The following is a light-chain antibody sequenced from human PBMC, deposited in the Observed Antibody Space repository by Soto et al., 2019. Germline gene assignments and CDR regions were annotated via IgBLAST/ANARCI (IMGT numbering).Light chain of an antibody. CDR1: QGISSY. J-gene: IGKJ2*01. CDR2: AAS. Sequence: AIRMTQSPSSFSASTGDRVTITCRASQGISSYLAWYQQKPGKAPKLLIYAASTLQSGVPSRFSGSGSGTDFTLTISSLHSEDFATYYCQQYYSSPPTFGQGTKLEIK. V-gene: IGKV1-8*01. CDR3: QQYYSSPPT.